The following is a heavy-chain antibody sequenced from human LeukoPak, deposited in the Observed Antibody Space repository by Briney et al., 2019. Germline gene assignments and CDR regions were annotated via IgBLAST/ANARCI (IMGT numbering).Heavy chain of an antibody. CDR2: MNPNSGNT. Sequence: ASVKVSCKAAGYTFTSYDINWVRQATGQGLEWMGWMNPNSGNTGYAQKFQGRVTMTRNTSISTAYMELSSLRSEDTAVYYCARGPAAAGIDFDYWGQGTLVTVSS. CDR1: GYTFTSYD. CDR3: ARGPAAAGIDFDY. D-gene: IGHD6-13*01. V-gene: IGHV1-8*01. J-gene: IGHJ4*02.